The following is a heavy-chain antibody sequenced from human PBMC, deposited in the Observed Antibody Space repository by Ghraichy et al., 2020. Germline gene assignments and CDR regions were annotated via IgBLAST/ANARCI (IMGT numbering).Heavy chain of an antibody. CDR1: GGSISSSSYY. V-gene: IGHV4-39*01. D-gene: IGHD3-10*01. Sequence: SETLSLTCTVSGGSISSSSYYWGWIRQPPGKGLEWIGSIYYSGSTYYNPSLKSRVTISVDTSKNQFSLKLSSVTAADTAVYYCATEGGDYYYGMDVWGQGTTVTVSS. J-gene: IGHJ6*02. CDR2: IYYSGST. CDR3: ATEGGDYYYGMDV.